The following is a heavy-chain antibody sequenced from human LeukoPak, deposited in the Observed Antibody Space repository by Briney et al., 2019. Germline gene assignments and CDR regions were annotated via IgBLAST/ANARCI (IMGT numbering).Heavy chain of an antibody. CDR3: ARAPLVGAKSDAFDI. V-gene: IGHV3-21*01. J-gene: IGHJ3*02. CDR2: ISSSSSYI. Sequence: GGSLRLSCAASGFTFISYSMNWVRQAPGKGLEWVSSISSSSSYIYYADSVKGRFTISRDNAKNSLYLQMNSLRAEDTAVYYCARAPLVGAKSDAFDIWGQGTMVTVSS. D-gene: IGHD1-26*01. CDR1: GFTFISYS.